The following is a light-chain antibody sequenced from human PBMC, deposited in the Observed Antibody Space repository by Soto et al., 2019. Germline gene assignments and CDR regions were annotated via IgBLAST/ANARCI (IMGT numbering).Light chain of an antibody. CDR3: QQTHSLPTT. J-gene: IGKJ2*01. V-gene: IGKV1-39*01. CDR1: QSISNK. Sequence: DIPMTQSPSSLSASVGDRVTIACRASQSISNKLNWYQQKPGKAPQLLIYAASSLQRGVPSRLSDSRSATYFTRTIHNLQPEDFATYCCQQTHSLPTTFGQGTRV. CDR2: AAS.